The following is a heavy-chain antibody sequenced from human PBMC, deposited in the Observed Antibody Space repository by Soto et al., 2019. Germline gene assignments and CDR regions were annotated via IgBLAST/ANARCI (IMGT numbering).Heavy chain of an antibody. CDR3: ASEVPFTIFGVFKSGEYYFDY. CDR1: GGTFSSYA. V-gene: IGHV1-69*13. J-gene: IGHJ4*02. Sequence: ASVKVSCKASGGTFSSYAISWVRQAPGQGLEWMGGIIPIFGTANYAQKFQGRVTITADDSTRTAYMEVSSLRSEDTAVYYCASEVPFTIFGVFKSGEYYFDYWGQGTLVTVSS. CDR2: IIPIFGTA. D-gene: IGHD3-3*01.